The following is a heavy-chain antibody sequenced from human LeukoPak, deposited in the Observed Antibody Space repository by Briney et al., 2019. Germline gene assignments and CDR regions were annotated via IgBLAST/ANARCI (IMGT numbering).Heavy chain of an antibody. CDR2: ISAYNGNT. J-gene: IGHJ6*03. Sequence: TSVKVSCKASGYTFTSYGISWVRQAPGQGLEWMGWISAYNGNTKYPQKLQGRVTMATDTSTSTAYMELRSLRSDDTAVYYCARGPIIDIVIVPAADDYYYMDVWGKGTTVTVSS. V-gene: IGHV1-18*01. CDR1: GYTFTSYG. D-gene: IGHD2-2*01. CDR3: ARGPIIDIVIVPAADDYYYMDV.